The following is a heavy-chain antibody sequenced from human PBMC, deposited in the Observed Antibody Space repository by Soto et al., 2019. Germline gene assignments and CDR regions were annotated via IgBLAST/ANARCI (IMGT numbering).Heavy chain of an antibody. V-gene: IGHV3-23*01. CDR1: GFTFSSYA. CDR2: ISGSGGST. D-gene: IGHD2-15*01. J-gene: IGHJ4*02. CDR3: AKDSVGRYCSGGSCFTEGYYFDY. Sequence: GSLRLSCAASGFTFSSYAMSWVRQAPGKGLEWVSAISGSGGSTYYADSVKGRFTISRDNSKNTLYLQMNSLRAEDTAVYYCAKDSVGRYCSGGSCFTEGYYFDYWGQGTLVTVSS.